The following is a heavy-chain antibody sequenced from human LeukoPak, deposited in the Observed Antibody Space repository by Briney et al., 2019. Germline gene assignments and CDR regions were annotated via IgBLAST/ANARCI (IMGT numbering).Heavy chain of an antibody. V-gene: IGHV3-7*01. J-gene: IGHJ5*02. Sequence: PGGSLRLSCAASGFTFSSYWMSWVRQAPGKGLEWVASIKQDGSEKYYVDSVKGRFTISRDNAKNSLYLQMNSLRAEDTALYYCARAPDEGWFDPWGQGTLVTVSS. CDR2: IKQDGSEK. CDR1: GFTFSSYW. CDR3: ARAPDEGWFDP.